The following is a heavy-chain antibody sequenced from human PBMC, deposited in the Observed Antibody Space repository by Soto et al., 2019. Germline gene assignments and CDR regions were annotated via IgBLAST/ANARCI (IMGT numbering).Heavy chain of an antibody. J-gene: IGHJ4*02. V-gene: IGHV4-34*01. Sequence: SETLSLTCAVYGGSFSGYYWSWIRQPPGKGLEWIGEINHSGSTNYNPSLKSRVTISVDTSKNQFSLKLSSVTAADTAVYYCAREVPSSSWSRYFDYWGQGTLVTVSS. CDR1: GGSFSGYY. CDR2: INHSGST. D-gene: IGHD6-13*01. CDR3: AREVPSSSWSRYFDY.